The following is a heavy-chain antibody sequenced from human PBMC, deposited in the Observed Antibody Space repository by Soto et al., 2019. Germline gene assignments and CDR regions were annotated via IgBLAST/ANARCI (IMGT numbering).Heavy chain of an antibody. Sequence: EVQLVESGGGLVQPGGSLRLSCAASGFTFSSYDMHWVRQATGKGLEWVSAIGTDGDTYYPGSVKGRFTITRENAKNSFYLHMNRLRAEDTAVDYCASAIGEGYMRARTVIYFDYWGQGTLVTVSS. D-gene: IGHD5-12*01. J-gene: IGHJ4*02. V-gene: IGHV3-13*01. CDR1: GFTFSSYD. CDR3: ASAIGEGYMRARTVIYFDY. CDR2: IGTDGDT.